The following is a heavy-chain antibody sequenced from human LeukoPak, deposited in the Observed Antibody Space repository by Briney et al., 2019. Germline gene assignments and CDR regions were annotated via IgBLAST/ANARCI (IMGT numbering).Heavy chain of an antibody. V-gene: IGHV1-69*01. CDR1: GFTFSSYS. CDR2: IIPIFGTA. CDR3: ASEPPPEYSSSHFDY. Sequence: GGSLRLSCAASGFTFSSYSMNWVRQAPGKGLEWMGWIIPIFGTANYAQKFQGRVTITADESTSTAYMELSSLRSEDTAVYYCASEPPPEYSSSHFDYWGQGTLVTVSS. J-gene: IGHJ4*02. D-gene: IGHD6-6*01.